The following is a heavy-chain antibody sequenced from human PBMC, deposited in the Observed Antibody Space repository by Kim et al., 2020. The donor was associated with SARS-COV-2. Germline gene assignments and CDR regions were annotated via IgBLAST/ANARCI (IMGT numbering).Heavy chain of an antibody. J-gene: IGHJ4*02. CDR3: AKSTRAGYASCLDY. Sequence: GGSLRLSCAASGFSFSTFGMSWVRQAPGKELEWVSALSGSGDSAYYADSVKGRFTISRDISKNTLYLQMNSLRAEDMAVYYCAKSTRAGYASCLDYWGQGTLVTVSS. CDR1: GFSFSTFG. CDR2: LSGSGDSA. D-gene: IGHD5-12*01. V-gene: IGHV3-23*01.